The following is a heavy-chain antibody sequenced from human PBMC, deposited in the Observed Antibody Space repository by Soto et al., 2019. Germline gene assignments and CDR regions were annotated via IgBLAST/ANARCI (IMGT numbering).Heavy chain of an antibody. D-gene: IGHD3-3*01. CDR1: GGSFSGYY. CDR3: ATGRGITIFGVVSPRWFDP. CDR2: INHSGST. J-gene: IGHJ5*02. V-gene: IGHV4-34*01. Sequence: SETLSLTCAVYGGSFSGYYRSWIRQPPGKGLEWIGEINHSGSTNYNPSLKSRVTISVDTSKNQFSLKLSSVTAADTAVYYCATGRGITIFGVVSPRWFDPWGKGTLVTVS.